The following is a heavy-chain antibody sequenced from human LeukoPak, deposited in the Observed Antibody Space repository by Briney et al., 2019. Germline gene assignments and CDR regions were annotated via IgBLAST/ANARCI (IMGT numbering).Heavy chain of an antibody. J-gene: IGHJ4*02. CDR1: GFTFSSYS. CDR3: ARDQRLSGSFDY. Sequence: GGSLRLSCAVSGFTFSSYSMNWVRQAPGKGLEWVSYISSSSSTIYHADSVRGRFTISRDNAKNSLYLQMNSLRAEDTAVYYCARDQRLSGSFDYWGQGTLVTVSS. V-gene: IGHV3-48*01. CDR2: ISSSSSTI. D-gene: IGHD6-25*01.